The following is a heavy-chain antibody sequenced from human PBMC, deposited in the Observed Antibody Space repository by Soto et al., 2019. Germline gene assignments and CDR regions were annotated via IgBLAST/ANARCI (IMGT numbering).Heavy chain of an antibody. V-gene: IGHV4-31*03. Sequence: QVQLQESGPGLVKPSQTLSLTCTVSGGSISSGGYYWSWIRQHPGKGLEWIGYIYYSGSTYYNPSLKSRVTIAVDTSKNQFSLKLSSVTAADTAVYYCARSDYGDSKAFDPWGQGTLVTVSS. J-gene: IGHJ5*02. D-gene: IGHD4-17*01. CDR2: IYYSGST. CDR3: ARSDYGDSKAFDP. CDR1: GGSISSGGYY.